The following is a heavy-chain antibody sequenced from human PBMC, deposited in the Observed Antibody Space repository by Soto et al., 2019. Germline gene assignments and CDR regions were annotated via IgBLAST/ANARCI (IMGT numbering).Heavy chain of an antibody. J-gene: IGHJ4*02. CDR3: ARHLGEGYFAY. CDR1: GYSISSSNW. CDR2: IYYSGTT. Sequence: NPSETLSLTCAVSGYSISSSNWWGWIRQPPGKGLEWIGYIYYSGTTYYNPSLKSRVTIFVDTSKNHFSLKLSSVTAADTAVYYCARHLGEGYFAYWGQGTLVTVSS. V-gene: IGHV4-28*01.